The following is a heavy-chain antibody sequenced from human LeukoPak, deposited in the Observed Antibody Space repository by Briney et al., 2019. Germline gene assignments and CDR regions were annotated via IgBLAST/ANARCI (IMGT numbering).Heavy chain of an antibody. D-gene: IGHD4-17*01. J-gene: IGHJ4*02. CDR1: GFTFSNAW. CDR3: TTDVSGDYGY. Sequence: GGSLRLSCAASGFTFSNAWMSWVRQAPGKGLEWAGRIKSKTDGGTTDYAAPVKGRFTISRDDSKNTLYLQMNSLKTEDTAVYYCTTDVSGDYGYWGQGTLVTASS. V-gene: IGHV3-15*01. CDR2: IKSKTDGGTT.